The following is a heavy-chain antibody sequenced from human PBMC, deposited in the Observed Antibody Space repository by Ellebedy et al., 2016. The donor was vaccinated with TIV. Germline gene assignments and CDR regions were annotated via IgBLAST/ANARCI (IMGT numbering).Heavy chain of an antibody. CDR1: GFTFSGYY. V-gene: IGHV3-11*01. J-gene: IGHJ4*02. D-gene: IGHD6-13*01. Sequence: PGGSLRLSCAASGFTFSGYYMSWFRQAPGKGPEWVSYISYSGDLMYYADSVKGRFTTSRDNAGNSLYLQMNSLRAGDTAVYYCARLGVIAAAGASDYWGQGTLVIVSS. CDR3: ARLGVIAAAGASDY. CDR2: ISYSGDLM.